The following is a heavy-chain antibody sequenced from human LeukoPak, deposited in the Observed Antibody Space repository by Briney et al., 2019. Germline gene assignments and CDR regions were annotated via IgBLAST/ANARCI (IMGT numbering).Heavy chain of an antibody. J-gene: IGHJ4*02. Sequence: GGSLRLSCAASGFTFSSYSMNWVRQAPGKGLEWVSGINWNGGSTGYADSVKGRFTISRDNAKNSLYLQMNSLRAEDTALYYCARGTRGGIDYWGQGTLVTVSS. D-gene: IGHD2-15*01. CDR2: INWNGGST. CDR3: ARGTRGGIDY. CDR1: GFTFSSYS. V-gene: IGHV3-20*04.